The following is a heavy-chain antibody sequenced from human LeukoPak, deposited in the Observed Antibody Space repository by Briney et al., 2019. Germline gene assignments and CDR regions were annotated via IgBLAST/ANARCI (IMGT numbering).Heavy chain of an antibody. Sequence: ASVKVSCKASGYTFTSYGISWVRQAPGQGLEWMGWISAYNGNTSYAQKLQGRVTMTTDTSTSTAYMELRSLRSDDTAVYYCARDGAVTRPDDAFDIWGQGTMVTVSS. V-gene: IGHV1-18*01. CDR3: ARDGAVTRPDDAFDI. CDR1: GYTFTSYG. J-gene: IGHJ3*02. CDR2: ISAYNGNT. D-gene: IGHD4-17*01.